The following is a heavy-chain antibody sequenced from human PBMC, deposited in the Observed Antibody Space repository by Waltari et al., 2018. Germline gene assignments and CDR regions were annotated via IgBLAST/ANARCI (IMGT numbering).Heavy chain of an antibody. CDR2: INSNGGST. CDR3: TRDLGGVDCSGGSCYKLDAFNI. D-gene: IGHD2-15*01. V-gene: IGHV3-64*07. CDR1: GFSIGGYA. Sequence: QLVESGGGLVQPGGSLRLSCAASGFSIGGYAMHWVRQTPGKGLEYISAINSNGGSTYYAESVRGRFTISRDNSKNTLFLQMGSLRPDDMAVYYCTRDLGGVDCSGGSCYKLDAFNIWGHGTAVTVSS. J-gene: IGHJ3*02.